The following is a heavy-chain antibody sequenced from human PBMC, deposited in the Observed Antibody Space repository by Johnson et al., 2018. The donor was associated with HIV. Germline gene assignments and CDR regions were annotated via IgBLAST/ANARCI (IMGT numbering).Heavy chain of an antibody. D-gene: IGHD4-23*01. Sequence: QVQVVESGGGVVQPGRSLRLSCVASGFTFSTYGMHWARQAPGKGLEWVAVISYDGSNKYYADSVKGRFTISRDNSKNTLYLQMNSRRAEDTAVYYCARAKSTVVLHDAFDIWGQGTMVTVSS. J-gene: IGHJ3*02. CDR2: ISYDGSNK. V-gene: IGHV3-30*03. CDR1: GFTFSTYG. CDR3: ARAKSTVVLHDAFDI.